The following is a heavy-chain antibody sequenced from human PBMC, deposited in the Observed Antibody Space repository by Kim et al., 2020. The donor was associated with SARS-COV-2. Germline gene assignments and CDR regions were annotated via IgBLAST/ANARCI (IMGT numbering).Heavy chain of an antibody. Sequence: GGSLRLSCAASGFSVSSNYMSWVRQAPGKGPECVSVIYIDSDSDTYYADSVKGRFTISRDKSKNTLYLQMNSLRVEDTAVYYCTRSECRDGYTYSHDYWG. V-gene: IGHV3-53*01. J-gene: IGHJ4*01. CDR2: IYIDSDSDT. CDR1: GFSVSSNY. CDR3: TRSECRDGYTYSHDY. D-gene: IGHD5-12*01.